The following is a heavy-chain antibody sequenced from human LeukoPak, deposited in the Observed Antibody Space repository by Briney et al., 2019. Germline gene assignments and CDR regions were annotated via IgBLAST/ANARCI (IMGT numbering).Heavy chain of an antibody. CDR2: IYYSGST. Sequence: PSETLSLTCTVSGGSISSGGYYWSWIRQHPGKGLEWIGYIYYSGSTYYNPSLRSRVTISVDTSKNQFSLKLSSVTAADTAVYYCARRAVRGARVHWGQGTLVTVSS. CDR1: GGSISSGGYY. CDR3: ARRAVRGARVH. V-gene: IGHV4-31*03. D-gene: IGHD1-26*01. J-gene: IGHJ4*02.